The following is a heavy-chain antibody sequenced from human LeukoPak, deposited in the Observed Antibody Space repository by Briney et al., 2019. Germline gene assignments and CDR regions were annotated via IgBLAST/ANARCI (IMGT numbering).Heavy chain of an antibody. CDR2: IYSGGST. D-gene: IGHD6-19*01. CDR1: GFTVSSNY. J-gene: IGHJ4*02. Sequence: GGSLRLSCAASGFTVSSNYMSWVRQAPGKGLEWVSVIYSGGSTYCADSVKGRFTISRDNSKNTLYLQMNSLRAEDTAVYYCARVGSGWLTFDYWGQGTLVTVSS. CDR3: ARVGSGWLTFDY. V-gene: IGHV3-53*01.